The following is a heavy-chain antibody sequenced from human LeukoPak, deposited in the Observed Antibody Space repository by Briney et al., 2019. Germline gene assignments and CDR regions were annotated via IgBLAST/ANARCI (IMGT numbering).Heavy chain of an antibody. CDR3: AKVPYSDYGSGRPPFMDV. V-gene: IGHV3-20*04. CDR1: GFTFDDYG. J-gene: IGHJ6*02. D-gene: IGHD3-10*01. CDR2: INWNGGST. Sequence: GGSLRLSCAASGFTFDDYGMSWVRQAPGKGLEWVSGINWNGGSTGYADSVKGRFTISRDNAKNSLYLQMNSLGAEDTAIYYCAKVPYSDYGSGRPPFMDVWGQGTTVAVSS.